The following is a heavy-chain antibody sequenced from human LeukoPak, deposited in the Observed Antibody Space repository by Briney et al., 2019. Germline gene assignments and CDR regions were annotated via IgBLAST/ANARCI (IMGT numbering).Heavy chain of an antibody. D-gene: IGHD5-24*01. CDR3: AKVDGYNYVSNFDY. CDR1: EFTVSSGY. J-gene: IGHJ4*02. CDR2: FYSSGNA. V-gene: IGHV3-66*01. Sequence: GGSLRLSCAASEFTVSSGYMTWVRQAPGKGLEWVSIFYSSGNAYYADSVKDRFTISRDNSKNTLYLQMNSLRAEDTAVCYCAKVDGYNYVSNFDYWGQGTLVTVSS.